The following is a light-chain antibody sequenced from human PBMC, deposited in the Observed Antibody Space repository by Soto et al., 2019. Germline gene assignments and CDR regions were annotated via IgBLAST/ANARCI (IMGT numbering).Light chain of an antibody. V-gene: IGKV1-5*03. CDR1: QNIRGW. Sequence: DVQMTQSHPTLSASIGDRVIITCRAGQNIRGWLAWYQQKPGRAPKLLIYGASTLESGVPSRFSGTGYGTEFTLIISSLQPDDSATYYCQQYISTRTFGQGTKVEVK. J-gene: IGKJ1*01. CDR2: GAS. CDR3: QQYISTRT.